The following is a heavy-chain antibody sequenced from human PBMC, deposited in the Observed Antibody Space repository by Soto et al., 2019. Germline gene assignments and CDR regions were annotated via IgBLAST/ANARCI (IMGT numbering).Heavy chain of an antibody. Sequence: GGFLRLSGSASGFTFSDYYMSWIRQAPGKGLEWVSYISSSSSYTNYADSVKGRFTISRDNAKNSLYLQMNSLRAEDTAVYYCARDGVGATIDPWGQGTLVTVSP. CDR3: ARDGVGATIDP. D-gene: IGHD1-26*01. CDR1: GFTFSDYY. CDR2: ISSSSSYT. V-gene: IGHV3-11*06. J-gene: IGHJ5*02.